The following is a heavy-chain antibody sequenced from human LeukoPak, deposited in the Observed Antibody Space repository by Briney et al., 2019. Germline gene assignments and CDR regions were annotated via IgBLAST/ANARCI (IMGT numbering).Heavy chain of an antibody. CDR1: GGTFSIYA. D-gene: IGHD4-17*01. CDR3: ARVGGDHGDY. V-gene: IGHV1-69*13. Sequence: ASVKVSCTASGGTFSIYAISWVRQAPGQGLEWMGGIIPIFGTANYAQKFQGRVTITADESTSTAYMELSSLRSEDTAVYYCARVGGDHGDYWGQGTLVTVSS. CDR2: IIPIFGTA. J-gene: IGHJ4*02.